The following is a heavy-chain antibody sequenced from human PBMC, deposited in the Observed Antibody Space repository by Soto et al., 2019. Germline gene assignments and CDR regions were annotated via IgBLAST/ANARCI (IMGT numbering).Heavy chain of an antibody. D-gene: IGHD3-3*01. Sequence: PGGSLRLSCAASGFTFSSNYMSWVRQAPGKGLEWVSVIYSGGSTYYADSVKGRFTISRDNSKNTLYLQMNSLRAEDTAVYYCASNAYYDFWSGYYYGAYYSGMDVWGQGTTVTVSS. CDR2: IYSGGST. J-gene: IGHJ6*02. V-gene: IGHV3-53*01. CDR3: ASNAYYDFWSGYYYGAYYSGMDV. CDR1: GFTFSSNY.